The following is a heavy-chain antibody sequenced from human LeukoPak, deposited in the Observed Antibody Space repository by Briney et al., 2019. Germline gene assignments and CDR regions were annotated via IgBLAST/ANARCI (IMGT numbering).Heavy chain of an antibody. J-gene: IGHJ2*01. CDR2: INTDGTTT. Sequence: PGGSLRLSCAASGFTFSSYWMHWVRQAPGKGLVWVSRINTDGTTTRYADSVKGRFTISRDNAKNTLFLQMNSLRAEDTAVYYCARDGYNEEDWYFDLWGRGILVTVSS. V-gene: IGHV3-74*01. CDR3: ARDGYNEEDWYFDL. CDR1: GFTFSSYW. D-gene: IGHD5-24*01.